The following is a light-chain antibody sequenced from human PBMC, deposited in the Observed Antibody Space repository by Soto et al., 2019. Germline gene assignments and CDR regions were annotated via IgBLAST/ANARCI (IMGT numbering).Light chain of an antibody. CDR3: QQYGSSPPT. CDR1: QSVRSSY. Sequence: EIVLTQSPGTLSLSPRERATLSCRARQSVRSSYLAWYQQKPRQAPGLLIYGASSRATGIPDRFSGSGSGTDFTLTISRLESEDFAVYYCQQYGSSPPTFGQGTKVDI. V-gene: IGKV3-20*01. J-gene: IGKJ1*01. CDR2: GAS.